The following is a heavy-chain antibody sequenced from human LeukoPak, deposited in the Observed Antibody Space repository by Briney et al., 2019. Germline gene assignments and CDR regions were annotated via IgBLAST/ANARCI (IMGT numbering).Heavy chain of an antibody. D-gene: IGHD4-23*01. CDR1: GFTFSSYW. J-gene: IGHJ3*01. CDR3: ARLRNVGGNPHPFNV. Sequence: PGGSLRLSCAASGFTFSSYWMSWVRQAPGKGLEWVASIKQDGSEKYYVDSVKGRFTISRDNAKKSLYLQMNSLRAEDTAVYYCARLRNVGGNPHPFNVWGQGTTVTVSS. V-gene: IGHV3-7*01. CDR2: IKQDGSEK.